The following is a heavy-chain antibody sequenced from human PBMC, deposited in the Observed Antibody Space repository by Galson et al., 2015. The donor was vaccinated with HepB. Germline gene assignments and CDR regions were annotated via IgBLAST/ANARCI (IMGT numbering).Heavy chain of an antibody. V-gene: IGHV2-5*02. J-gene: IGHJ5*02. Sequence: PALVKPTQTLTLTCTFSGFSLPTSGGGGGWIRQSPVKALECLALIYWDDDKLYRPSLKSSVTITNDTSKHQVVLTMTNMDPVDTATYYCAQFNVTSGWRSWGQGTLVTVSS. D-gene: IGHD6-19*01. CDR3: AQFNVTSGWRS. CDR1: GFSLPTSGGG. CDR2: IYWDDDK.